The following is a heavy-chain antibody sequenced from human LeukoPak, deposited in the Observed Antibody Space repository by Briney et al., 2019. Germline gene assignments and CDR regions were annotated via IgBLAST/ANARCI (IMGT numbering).Heavy chain of an antibody. D-gene: IGHD5-12*01. J-gene: IGHJ4*02. CDR2: IYTTGSA. V-gene: IGHV4-4*07. CDR3: ARGRGGYDFDH. CDR1: GDSISNSY. Sequence: SETLSLTCTVSGDSISNSYWNWIRQPAGKGLEWIGRIYTTGSANYNPSLKSRVTISVDTSKHQFSLKLSSVTAADAAVYYCARGRGGYDFDHWGQGTPITVSS.